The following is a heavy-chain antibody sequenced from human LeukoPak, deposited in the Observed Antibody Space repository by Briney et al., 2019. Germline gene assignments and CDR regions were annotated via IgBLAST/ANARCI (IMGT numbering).Heavy chain of an antibody. CDR1: GYTFTSYG. V-gene: IGHV1-18*01. CDR2: ISAYNGNT. D-gene: IGHD3-9*01. CDR3: ARDTSLRYFDWLFQPAGYFDY. Sequence: ASVKVSCKASGYTFTSYGISWVRQAPGQGLEWMGWISAYNGNTNYAQKLQGRVTMTTDTSTSTAYMELRSLRSDDTAVYYCARDTSLRYFDWLFQPAGYFDYWGQGTLVTVSS. J-gene: IGHJ4*02.